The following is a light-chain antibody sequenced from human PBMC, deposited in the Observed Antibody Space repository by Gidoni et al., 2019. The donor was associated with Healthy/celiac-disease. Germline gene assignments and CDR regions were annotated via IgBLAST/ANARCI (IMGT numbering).Light chain of an antibody. V-gene: IGKV3-11*01. CDR2: DAS. CDR3: QQRSNWPLAIT. Sequence: EIVFTQSPATLSLSPGERATLPRRASQSVSSYLPWHQQKPGQAPRLLTYDASNRATGIPARCSGSGSGTGVTRTISSLEPEDFAVYDCQQRSNWPLAITFGQGTRLEIK. J-gene: IGKJ5*01. CDR1: QSVSSY.